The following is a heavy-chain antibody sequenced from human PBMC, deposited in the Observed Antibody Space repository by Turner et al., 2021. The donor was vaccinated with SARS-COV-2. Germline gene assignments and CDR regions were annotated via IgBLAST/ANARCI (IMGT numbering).Heavy chain of an antibody. D-gene: IGHD3-10*01. Sequence: ITLKESGPTLVKPTQTLTLSCTFSGFSLSTSGVGVGWIRQPPGKALEWLALIYWNDGKRYSTSLKSRLTITKDTSKIQVVLTMTNMDPVDTATYYCAHSEVSGFAEANFDYWGQGTLVTVSS. CDR1: GFSLSTSGVG. J-gene: IGHJ4*02. CDR2: IYWNDGK. V-gene: IGHV2-5*01. CDR3: AHSEVSGFAEANFDY.